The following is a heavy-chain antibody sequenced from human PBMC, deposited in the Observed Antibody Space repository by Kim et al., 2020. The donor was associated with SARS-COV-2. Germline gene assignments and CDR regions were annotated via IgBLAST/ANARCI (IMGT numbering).Heavy chain of an antibody. CDR1: GFTFSSYS. J-gene: IGHJ6*03. V-gene: IGHV3-21*01. D-gene: IGHD3-3*01. CDR3: ARVGSWSGLGYYYYYLDV. Sequence: GGSLRLSCAASGFTFSSYSMNWVRQAPGKGLEWVSSISSSSSSIYYADPVKGRFTISRDNAKNSLYLQMNSLRAEDTAVYYSARVGSWSGLGYYYYYLDV. CDR2: ISSSSSSI.